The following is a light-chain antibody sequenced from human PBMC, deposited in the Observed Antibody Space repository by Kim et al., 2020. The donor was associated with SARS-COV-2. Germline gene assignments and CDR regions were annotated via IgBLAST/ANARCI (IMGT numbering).Light chain of an antibody. Sequence: SSELTQDPAVSVALGQTVRITCQGDSLRSHYASWYQQKPGQAPILVIYDRNNRPSGIPDRFSGSSSGHTASLTITGAQAEDEADYCCNSRDNSGYNVVFGGGTQLTVL. CDR3: NSRDNSGYNVV. CDR2: DRN. V-gene: IGLV3-19*01. CDR1: SLRSHY. J-gene: IGLJ2*01.